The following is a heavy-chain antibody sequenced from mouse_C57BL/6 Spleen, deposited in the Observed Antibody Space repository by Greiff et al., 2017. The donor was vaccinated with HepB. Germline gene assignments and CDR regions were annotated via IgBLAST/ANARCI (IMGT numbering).Heavy chain of an antibody. D-gene: IGHD2-10*01. V-gene: IGHV1-4*01. CDR2: INPSSGYT. J-gene: IGHJ4*01. CDR1: GYTFTSYT. Sequence: QVQLKESGAELARPGASVKMSCKASGYTFTSYTMHWVKQRPGQGLEWIGYINPSSGYTKYNQKFKDKATLTADKSSSTAYMQLSSLTSEDSAGYYCAPYYDLYAMDYWGQGTSVTVSS. CDR3: APYYDLYAMDY.